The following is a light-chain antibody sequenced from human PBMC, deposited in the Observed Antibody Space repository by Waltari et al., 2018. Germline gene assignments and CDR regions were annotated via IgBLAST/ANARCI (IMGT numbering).Light chain of an antibody. CDR3: QQYDEWPFT. CDR2: AAS. CDR1: QSVKVN. J-gene: IGKJ2*01. Sequence: TVMTQSPATLSLSPGETATISCRASQSVKVNFTWYHQQVGKTPRLLIYAASSRNTGIPGRFSGSGSGTDFTLTISSLQSEDFAVYYCQQYDEWPFTFGQGTKVDFK. V-gene: IGKV3-15*01.